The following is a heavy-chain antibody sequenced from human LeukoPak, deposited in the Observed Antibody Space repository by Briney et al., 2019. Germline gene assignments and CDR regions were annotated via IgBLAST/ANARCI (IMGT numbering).Heavy chain of an antibody. V-gene: IGHV3-23*01. J-gene: IGHJ4*02. CDR2: ISGSGDTT. Sequence: GGSLRLSCAASGFTFSSYAMSWVRQAPGKGLEGVSGISGSGDTTKYADSVKGRCTISRDNSKNTLYLQMNSLRADDTAVYYCATPFDYWGQGTLVTVSS. CDR3: ATPFDY. CDR1: GFTFSSYA.